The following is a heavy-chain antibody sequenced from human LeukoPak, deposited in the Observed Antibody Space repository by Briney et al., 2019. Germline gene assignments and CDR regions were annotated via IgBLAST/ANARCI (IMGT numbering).Heavy chain of an antibody. CDR2: IFYSGNP. CDR3: ARGIWGVFNY. J-gene: IGHJ4*02. D-gene: IGHD2-21*01. Sequence: SETLSLTCIVSGGSISSSSYYWDWIRQAPGKRLEWIGNIFYSGNPLYNPSLKSRVTISVDTSKNQFSLKLSSVTAADTAVYYCARGIWGVFNYWGQGTLVTVSS. V-gene: IGHV4-39*07. CDR1: GGSISSSSYY.